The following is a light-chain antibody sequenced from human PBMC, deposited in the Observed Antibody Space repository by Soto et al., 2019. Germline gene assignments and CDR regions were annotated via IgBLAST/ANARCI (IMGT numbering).Light chain of an antibody. Sequence: DIQMTQSPSTLSASVGDRVTITCRASQYINNWLAWYQQKPGKAPNLLIYEASTIETGIPSRFSGSGSGTEFTLSITSLQPDDLASYCCQQYESSWTFGQGTKVEIK. CDR3: QQYESSWT. V-gene: IGKV1-5*03. CDR1: QYINNW. CDR2: EAS. J-gene: IGKJ1*01.